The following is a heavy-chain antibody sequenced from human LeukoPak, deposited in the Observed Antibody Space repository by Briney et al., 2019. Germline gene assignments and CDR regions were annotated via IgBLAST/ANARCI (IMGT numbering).Heavy chain of an antibody. V-gene: IGHV4-31*03. Sequence: SETLTLTCTVSGDSISSGGYYWSWIRQHPGKGLEWIGYIYYSGSTYYNPSLKSRVTISVDTSKNQFSLKLSSVTAADTAVYYCARAESNWFDPWGQGTLVTVSS. CDR1: GDSISSGGYY. CDR2: IYYSGST. J-gene: IGHJ5*02. CDR3: ARAESNWFDP.